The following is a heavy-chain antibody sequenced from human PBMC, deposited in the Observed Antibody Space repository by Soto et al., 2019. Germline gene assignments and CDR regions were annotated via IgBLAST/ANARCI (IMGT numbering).Heavy chain of an antibody. Sequence: QVQLVQSGAEVKKPGSSVKVSCKTSGGTLSNYAISWLRQAPGQGPEWMGSIIPIFDTANYAQKFQGRVTXPADESTSTVYMELSSLRSEDTAVYYCAREGVDSDVVTFFDYWGQGTLVTVSS. D-gene: IGHD5-18*01. J-gene: IGHJ4*02. CDR3: AREGVDSDVVTFFDY. CDR2: IIPIFDTA. V-gene: IGHV1-69*15. CDR1: GGTLSNYA.